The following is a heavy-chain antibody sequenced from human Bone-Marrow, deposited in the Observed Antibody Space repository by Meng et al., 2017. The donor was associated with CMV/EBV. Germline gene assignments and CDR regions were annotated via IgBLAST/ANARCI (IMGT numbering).Heavy chain of an antibody. CDR3: ARDCAPRLCYYGMDV. D-gene: IGHD2-2*01. J-gene: IGHJ6*02. V-gene: IGHV4-59*02. CDR2: IYYSGST. CDR1: GVSVTSSF. Sequence: GSLRLSCTVSGVSVTSSFWNWIRQPPGKGLEWIGYIYYSGSTNYNPSLKSRVTISVDTSKNQFSLKLSSVTAADTAVYYCARDCAPRLCYYGMDVWGQGTTVTVSS.